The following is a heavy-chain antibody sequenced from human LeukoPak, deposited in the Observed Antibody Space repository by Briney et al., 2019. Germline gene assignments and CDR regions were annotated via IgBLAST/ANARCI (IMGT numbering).Heavy chain of an antibody. CDR1: EFTFSSYA. CDR3: AKERPHGDERWLQFSQYDAFDI. D-gene: IGHD5-24*01. V-gene: IGHV3-21*04. CDR2: ISGSSSYI. Sequence: GGSLRLSCAASEFTFSSYAMNWVRQAPGKGLEWVSSISGSSSYIYYADSVKGRFTISRDNAKNSLYVQMNSLRAEDTAVYYCAKERPHGDERWLQFSQYDAFDIWGQGTMVTVSS. J-gene: IGHJ3*02.